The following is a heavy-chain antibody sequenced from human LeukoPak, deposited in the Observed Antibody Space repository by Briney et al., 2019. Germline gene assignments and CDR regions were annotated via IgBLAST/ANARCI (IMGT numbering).Heavy chain of an antibody. V-gene: IGHV4-4*07. Sequence: PSETLSLTCTVSGGSISSNYWSWIRQPAGKGLEWIGHMYISGSTNYNPSLKSRVTMSLDTSKTRFSLKLSSVTAADTAVYYCARVFRSSWYVYFDYWGQGTLVTVSS. D-gene: IGHD6-13*01. CDR2: MYISGST. CDR1: GGSISSNY. J-gene: IGHJ4*02. CDR3: ARVFRSSWYVYFDY.